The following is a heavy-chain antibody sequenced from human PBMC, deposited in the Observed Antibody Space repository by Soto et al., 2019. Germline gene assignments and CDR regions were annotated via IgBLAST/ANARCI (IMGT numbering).Heavy chain of an antibody. CDR3: ARSQSPPEEDIVVVPAAMSFDY. CDR1: GGSISSYY. Sequence: SETLSLTCTVSGGSISSYYWSWIRQPPGKGLEWIGYIYYSGSTNYNPSLKSRVTISVDTSKNQFSLKLSSVTAADTAVYYCARSQSPPEEDIVVVPAAMSFDYWGQGTLVTVSS. CDR2: IYYSGST. J-gene: IGHJ4*02. V-gene: IGHV4-59*01. D-gene: IGHD2-2*01.